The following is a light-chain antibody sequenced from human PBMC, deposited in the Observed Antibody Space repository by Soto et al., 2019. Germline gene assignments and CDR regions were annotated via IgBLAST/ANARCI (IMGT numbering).Light chain of an antibody. CDR1: QSISSW. CDR3: QQYNSYST. Sequence: EIAMTQSPSTLSASLGERATLTCRASQSISSWLAWYQQKPGKAPKLLIYKASSLESGVPSRFSGSGSGTEFTLTIRSLQPEEFATYDCQQYNSYSTVGQGTKVDIK. V-gene: IGKV1-5*03. CDR2: KAS. J-gene: IGKJ1*01.